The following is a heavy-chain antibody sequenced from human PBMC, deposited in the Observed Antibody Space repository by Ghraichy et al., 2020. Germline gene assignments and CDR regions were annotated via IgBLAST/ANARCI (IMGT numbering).Heavy chain of an antibody. D-gene: IGHD2-15*01. V-gene: IGHV3-23*01. CDR2: ISVNGGST. J-gene: IGHJ4*02. CDR3: ARDSNPYCSSGDTCYFEVDYYFDY. CDR1: GFIFNNYV. Sequence: GGSLRLSCAASGFIFNNYVMSWVRQAPGKGLEWVSTISVNGGSTYYADSMKSRFTISRDNSKNTLFLEMNSLRAEDTAVYYCARDSNPYCSSGDTCYFEVDYYFDYWGQRTLVTVSS.